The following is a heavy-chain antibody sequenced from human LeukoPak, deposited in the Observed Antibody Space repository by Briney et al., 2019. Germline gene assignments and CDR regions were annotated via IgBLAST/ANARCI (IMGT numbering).Heavy chain of an antibody. CDR1: GGSISSSSYY. V-gene: IGHV4-39*01. CDR2: IYYSGST. Sequence: SETLSLTCTVSGGSISSSSYYWGWIRQPPGKGLEWIGSIYYSGSTYYNPSLKSRVTISVDTSKNQFSLKLSSVTAADTAVYYCARHSHYDFWSGYTGSGWYFDYWGQGTLVTVSS. CDR3: ARHSHYDFWSGYTGSGWYFDY. D-gene: IGHD3-3*01. J-gene: IGHJ4*02.